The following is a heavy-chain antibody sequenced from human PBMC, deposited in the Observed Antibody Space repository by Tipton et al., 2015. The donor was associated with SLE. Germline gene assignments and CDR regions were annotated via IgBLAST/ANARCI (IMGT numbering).Heavy chain of an antibody. Sequence: QVQLVQSGAEVKKPGASVKVSCKASGYTFTSYYMHWVRQAPGQGLEWMGIINPSGGSTSYAQKFQGRVTMTTDTSTNTAYMELRSLRSDDTAVYYCARVPGLAVAGYGYAFDIWGQGTTVTVS. CDR1: GYTFTSYY. D-gene: IGHD6-19*01. V-gene: IGHV1-46*01. J-gene: IGHJ3*02. CDR3: ARVPGLAVAGYGYAFDI. CDR2: INPSGGST.